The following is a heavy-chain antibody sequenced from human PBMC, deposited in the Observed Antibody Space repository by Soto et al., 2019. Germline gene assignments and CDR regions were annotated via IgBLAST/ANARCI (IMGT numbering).Heavy chain of an antibody. V-gene: IGHV4-4*02. CDR3: AAKRLHCSCGNYSGAFEK. D-gene: IGHD2-15*01. J-gene: IGHJ3*02. Sequence: QGQLQESGPGLVKPSGTLSLTCCFSTDSFIRSFWLSWVRQPPGKGLEWIGEIYYGGTTNYNPSLKSRVTISEDKSKNKFSLKLSSVTAEDTAVYYCAAKRLHCSCGNYSGAFEKWGPGTMVTVSS. CDR1: TDSFIRSFW. CDR2: IYYGGTT.